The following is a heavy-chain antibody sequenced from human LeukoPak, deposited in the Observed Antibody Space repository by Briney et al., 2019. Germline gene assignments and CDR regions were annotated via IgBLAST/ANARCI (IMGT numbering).Heavy chain of an antibody. J-gene: IGHJ5*02. D-gene: IGHD3-3*01. V-gene: IGHV4-39*07. CDR1: GGSISSSSYY. CDR2: IYYSGST. CDR3: ARKYYDFWSGYPPDNWFDP. Sequence: PSETLSLTCTVSGGSISSSSYYWGWIRQPPGKGLEWLGSIYYSGSTYYNPSLKSRVTISVDTSKNQFSLKLSSVTAADTAVYYCARKYYDFWSGYPPDNWFDPWGQGTLVTVSS.